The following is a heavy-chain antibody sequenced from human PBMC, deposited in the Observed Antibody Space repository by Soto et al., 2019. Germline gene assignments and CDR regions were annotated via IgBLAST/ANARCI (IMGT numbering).Heavy chain of an antibody. D-gene: IGHD3-3*01. CDR2: IHSSSSWE. J-gene: IGHJ6*04. CDR3: VFDFWLVPTV. Sequence: EVQLVESGGGLVQPGGSLKLSCAASGFTFSTHSMNWVRQAPGRGLEWVSYIHSSSSWEVYADSVRGRFTVSRDNAKNSLYLQMSSLRAEDTAVYYCVFDFWLVPTVWGKGTTVPVSS. CDR1: GFTFSTHS. V-gene: IGHV3-48*01.